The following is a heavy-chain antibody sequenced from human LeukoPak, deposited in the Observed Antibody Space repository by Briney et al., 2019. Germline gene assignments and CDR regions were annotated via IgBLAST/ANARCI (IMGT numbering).Heavy chain of an antibody. Sequence: PGGSLRLSCTASGFSVSNNYMSWVRQAPGKGLEWISVVYSGGSTYYADSVKGRFTISRDNSKNLLFLQMNSLRAEDTAIYYCAKDTWAIASGDGIDYWGQGTLVTVSS. CDR1: GFSVSNNY. D-gene: IGHD2-21*02. CDR3: AKDTWAIASGDGIDY. CDR2: VYSGGST. V-gene: IGHV3-53*01. J-gene: IGHJ4*02.